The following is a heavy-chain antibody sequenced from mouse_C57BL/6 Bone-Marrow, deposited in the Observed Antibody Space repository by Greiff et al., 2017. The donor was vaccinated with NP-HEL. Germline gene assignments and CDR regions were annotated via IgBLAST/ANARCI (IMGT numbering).Heavy chain of an antibody. CDR2: IYPGSGNT. CDR3: ARSTGGYDVTY. J-gene: IGHJ3*01. CDR1: GYTFTDYY. V-gene: IGHV1-76*01. Sequence: QVHVKQSGAELVRPGASVKLSCKASGYTFTDYYINWVKQRPGQGLEWIARIYPGSGNTYYNEKFKGKATLTAEKSSSTAYMQLSSLTSEDSAVYFCARSTGGYDVTYWGQGTLVTVSA. D-gene: IGHD2-2*01.